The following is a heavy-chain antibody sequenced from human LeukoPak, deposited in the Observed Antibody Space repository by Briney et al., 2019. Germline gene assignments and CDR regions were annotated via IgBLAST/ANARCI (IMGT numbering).Heavy chain of an antibody. CDR3: ARGMTGTTWWYYYMDV. V-gene: IGHV1-8*03. CDR1: GYTFTSYD. J-gene: IGHJ6*03. Sequence: ASVKVSCKASGYTFTSYDINWVRQATGQGLEWMGWMNPNSGNTGYAQKYQGRVTITRNTSIGTAYMELSSLRSEDTAVYYCARGMTGTTWWYYYMDVWGKGTTVTVSS. CDR2: MNPNSGNT. D-gene: IGHD1-7*01.